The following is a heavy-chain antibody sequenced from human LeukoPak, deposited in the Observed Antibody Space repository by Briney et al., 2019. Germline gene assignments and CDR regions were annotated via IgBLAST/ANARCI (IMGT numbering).Heavy chain of an antibody. Sequence: GGTLRLSCAASGFTFSSYWMSWVRQAPGKGLEWVANIKKDGSEKYYVDSVKGRFTISRDNAKTSLYLQMNSLRAEDTAVYYCARDLSGVAGYTYGRGIDYWGQGTLVTVSS. D-gene: IGHD5-18*01. CDR2: IKKDGSEK. CDR1: GFTFSSYW. J-gene: IGHJ4*02. CDR3: ARDLSGVAGYTYGRGIDY. V-gene: IGHV3-7*01.